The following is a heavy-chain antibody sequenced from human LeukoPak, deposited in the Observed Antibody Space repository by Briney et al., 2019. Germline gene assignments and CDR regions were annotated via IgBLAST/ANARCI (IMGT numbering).Heavy chain of an antibody. D-gene: IGHD2-15*01. CDR2: INHSGST. J-gene: IGHJ4*02. Sequence: SETLSLTCAVYGGSFSGYYWSWIRQPPGKGLEWIGEINHSGSTNYNPSLKSRVTISVDTSKNQFSLKLSSVTAADTAVYYCARAYCSGGSCYYRKYYFDYWGQGTLVTVSS. CDR1: GGSFSGYY. CDR3: ARAYCSGGSCYYRKYYFDY. V-gene: IGHV4-34*01.